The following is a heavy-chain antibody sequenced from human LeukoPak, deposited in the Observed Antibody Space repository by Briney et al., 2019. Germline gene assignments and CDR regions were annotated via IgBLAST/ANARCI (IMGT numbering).Heavy chain of an antibody. CDR1: GFTFSSYS. D-gene: IGHD2-2*01. V-gene: IGHV3-30*02. J-gene: IGHJ3*02. Sequence: GGSPRLSCAASGFTFSSYSMNWVRQAPGKGLEWVASIRYDGSDKYYADSVKGRFTVSRDNSQNTLYLQMSSLKTEDTAVYYCARDFPSTSLLPSLLDAFDIWGQGTMVTVSS. CDR2: IRYDGSDK. CDR3: ARDFPSTSLLPSLLDAFDI.